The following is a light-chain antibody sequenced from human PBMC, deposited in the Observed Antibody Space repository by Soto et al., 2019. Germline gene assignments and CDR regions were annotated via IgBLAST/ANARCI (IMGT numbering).Light chain of an antibody. CDR1: QSVSSS. V-gene: IGKV3-20*01. Sequence: DIVMTQSPATLSVSPGDRATLSCRASQSVSSSLAWYQQKPGQAPRLLIFGASFRATGIPDRFSGSGSGTDFTLTISRLEPEDFAVYYCQQYGSSLSWTFGQGTKVDIK. CDR2: GAS. CDR3: QQYGSSLSWT. J-gene: IGKJ1*01.